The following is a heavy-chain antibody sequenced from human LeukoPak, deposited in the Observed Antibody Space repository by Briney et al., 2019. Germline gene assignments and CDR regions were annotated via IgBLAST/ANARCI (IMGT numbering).Heavy chain of an antibody. D-gene: IGHD2-21*01. CDR1: GYTFTDYY. CDR3: ASIKYGGLFGDFDY. V-gene: IGHV1-2*02. J-gene: IGHJ4*02. Sequence: GASVNVSCKASGYTFTDYYMHWVRQAPGQGLEWMGWINPNSGGTNYAQKFQGRVTMTRDTSISTAYMELSRLRSDDTAVYYCASIKYGGLFGDFDYWGQGTLVTVSS. CDR2: INPNSGGT.